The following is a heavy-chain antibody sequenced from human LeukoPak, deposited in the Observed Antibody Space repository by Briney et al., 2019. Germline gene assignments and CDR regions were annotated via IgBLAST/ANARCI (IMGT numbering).Heavy chain of an antibody. CDR3: ATAMTTVTTRSPYAFDI. Sequence: ASVKVSCKASGYTFTNYYIHWVRQAPGQGLEWMGIINPSGGSTSYAQKFQGRVTMTRDTSTSTVYMELSSLRSEDTAVYYCATAMTTVTTRSPYAFDIWGQGTMVTVSS. V-gene: IGHV1-46*01. CDR1: GYTFTNYY. CDR2: INPSGGST. D-gene: IGHD4-17*01. J-gene: IGHJ3*02.